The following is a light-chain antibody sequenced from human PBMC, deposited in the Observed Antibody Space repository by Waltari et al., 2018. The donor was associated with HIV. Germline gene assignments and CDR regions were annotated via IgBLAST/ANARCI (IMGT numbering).Light chain of an antibody. V-gene: IGLV1-44*01. Sequence: QSVLTQPPSASGTPGQRVTISCSGSSSSIGSNTVNWFQQLPGTAPKLLIYSNNQRPSGVPDRFSGSKSGAAASLAISGLQSEDEADYYCAAWDDSLNGVWVFGGGTKLTVL. CDR1: SSSIGSNT. CDR3: AAWDDSLNGVWV. J-gene: IGLJ3*02. CDR2: SNN.